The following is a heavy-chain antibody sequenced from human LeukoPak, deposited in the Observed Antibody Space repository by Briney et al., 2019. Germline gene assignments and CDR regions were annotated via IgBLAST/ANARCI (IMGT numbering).Heavy chain of an antibody. CDR1: GFTFSSYS. J-gene: IGHJ4*02. CDR2: ISSSSSYI. CDR3: AKDTTYDSSGYYYPDYFDY. D-gene: IGHD3-22*01. V-gene: IGHV3-21*04. Sequence: GGSLRLSCAASGFTFSSYSMNWVRQAPGKGLEWVSSISSSSSYIYYADSVKGRFTISRDNVKNSLYLQMNSLRAEDTAVYYCAKDTTYDSSGYYYPDYFDYWGQGTLVTVSS.